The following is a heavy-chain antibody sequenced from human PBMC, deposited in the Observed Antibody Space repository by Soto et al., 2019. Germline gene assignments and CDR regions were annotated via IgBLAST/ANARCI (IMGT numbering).Heavy chain of an antibody. CDR1: GFSLSTSGVG. D-gene: IGHD2-8*01. Sequence: QITLKESGPTLVKPTQTLTLTCTFSGFSLSTSGVGVGWIRQPPGKALEWLALIYWDDDKRYSPSLKSRITITKDTSKNQVVLTMTNMDPVDTATYYCAHRHTPLGYCTNGVCYTGEFDYWGQGTLVTVSS. J-gene: IGHJ4*02. V-gene: IGHV2-5*02. CDR3: AHRHTPLGYCTNGVCYTGEFDY. CDR2: IYWDDDK.